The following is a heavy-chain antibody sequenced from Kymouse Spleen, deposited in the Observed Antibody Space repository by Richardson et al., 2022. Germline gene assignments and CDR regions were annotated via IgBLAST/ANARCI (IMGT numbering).Heavy chain of an antibody. CDR1: GFTFSSYS. V-gene: IGHV3-21*03. Sequence: EVQLVESGGGLVKPGGSLRLSCAASGFTFSSYSMNWVRQAPGKGLEWVSSISSSSSYIYYADSVKGRFTISRDNAKNSLYLQMNSLRAEDTAVYYCARDDYGDYVGYYYYGMDVWGQGTTVTVSS. CDR3: ARDDYGDYVGYYYYGMDV. CDR2: ISSSSSYI. J-gene: IGHJ6*02. D-gene: IGHD4-17*01.